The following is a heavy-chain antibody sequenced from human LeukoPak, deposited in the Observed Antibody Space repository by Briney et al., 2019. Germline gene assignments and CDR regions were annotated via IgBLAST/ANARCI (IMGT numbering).Heavy chain of an antibody. CDR2: IWSDGSNK. CDR1: GFTFSRYG. CDR3: ARNREVGATFEYYFDY. D-gene: IGHD1-26*01. Sequence: PGGSLRLSCAASGFTFSRYGMHWVRQAPGKGLEWVAVIWSDGSNKYYADSVKGRFTISRDNSKNTLFLQMNSLRAEDTAVYYCARNREVGATFEYYFDYWGQGTLVTVSS. J-gene: IGHJ4*02. V-gene: IGHV3-33*01.